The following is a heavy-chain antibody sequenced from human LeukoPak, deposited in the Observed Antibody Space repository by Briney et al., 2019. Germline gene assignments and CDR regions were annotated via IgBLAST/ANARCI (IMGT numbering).Heavy chain of an antibody. CDR1: GFTFSSYA. CDR2: ISGNTGAT. CDR3: ARKWWENWFDS. Sequence: GGSLRLSRAASGFTFSSYAMTWVRQAPGQGLDWVSAISGNTGATYYADSVKGRFTISRDNSKNTLYLQMNSLRAEDTAVYYCARKWWENWFDSWGQGALVTVSS. V-gene: IGHV3-23*01. J-gene: IGHJ5*01. D-gene: IGHD2-15*01.